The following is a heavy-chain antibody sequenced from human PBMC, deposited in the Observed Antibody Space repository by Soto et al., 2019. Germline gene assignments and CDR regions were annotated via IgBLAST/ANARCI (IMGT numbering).Heavy chain of an antibody. Sequence: QVQLQESGPGLVKPSETLSLTCTVSGASISSNYWSWIRQPPGKGLECIGYFSYSGSTNYNPSLKSRVIISVDTSRNQFSLKLTSVPATDTAMYYCARHSPLAAGGAFEFWGQGMMVTVSS. J-gene: IGHJ3*01. CDR2: FSYSGST. D-gene: IGHD6-13*01. V-gene: IGHV4-59*08. CDR3: ARHSPLAAGGAFEF. CDR1: GASISSNY.